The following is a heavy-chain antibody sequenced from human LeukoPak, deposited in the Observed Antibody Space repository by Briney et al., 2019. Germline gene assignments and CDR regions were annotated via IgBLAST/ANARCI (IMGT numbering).Heavy chain of an antibody. D-gene: IGHD2-15*01. V-gene: IGHV3-21*01. J-gene: IGHJ4*02. CDR3: ARVSPGYCSGGSCYGLDY. CDR1: AFTSTSYS. Sequence: RGSLRLSCAPSAFTSTSYSMNWVRPAPGKGREWVSSIISSSSYTYYADSVNGRVTISRDNAKNSLYLQMNSLRDEDTAVYYCARVSPGYCSGGSCYGLDYWGQGTLVTVSS. CDR2: IISSSSYT.